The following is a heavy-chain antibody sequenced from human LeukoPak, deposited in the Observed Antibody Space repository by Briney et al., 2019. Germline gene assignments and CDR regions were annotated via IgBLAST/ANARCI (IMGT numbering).Heavy chain of an antibody. J-gene: IGHJ4*02. Sequence: GGSLRLSCAASGFTFSSHGMNWVRQAPGKGLEWVSHISGSSTYTNYADSVKGRFTISRDNANNSLYLQMNSLTAEDTAVFYCARVGSRGYYFDYWGQGTLVSVSS. V-gene: IGHV3-21*05. D-gene: IGHD1-26*01. CDR1: GFTFSSHG. CDR2: ISGSSTYT. CDR3: ARVGSRGYYFDY.